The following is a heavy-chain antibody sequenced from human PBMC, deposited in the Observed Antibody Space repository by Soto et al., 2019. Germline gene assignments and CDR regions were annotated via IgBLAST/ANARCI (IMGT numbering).Heavy chain of an antibody. V-gene: IGHV4-38-2*02. D-gene: IGHD2-2*01. CDR3: AREGVVPALRGMDV. CDR2: IYHSGST. Sequence: SETLYLPCAVSGYSMRSGYYWGCIRQHPGKGREWIGSIYHSGSTYYNPSLKSRVTISVDTSKNQFSLKLSSVTAADTAVYYCAREGVVPALRGMDVWGQGTSVTVPS. CDR1: GYSMRSGYY. J-gene: IGHJ6*02.